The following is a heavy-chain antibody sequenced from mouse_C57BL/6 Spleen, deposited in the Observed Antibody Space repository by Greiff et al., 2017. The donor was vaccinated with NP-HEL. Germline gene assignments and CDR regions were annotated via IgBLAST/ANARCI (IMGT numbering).Heavy chain of an antibody. V-gene: IGHV1-64*01. J-gene: IGHJ2*01. CDR1: GYTFTSYW. CDR3: AGDYGSSYGGFDY. D-gene: IGHD1-1*01. CDR2: IHPNSGST. Sequence: QVQLQQPGAELVKPGASVKLSCKASGYTFTSYWMHWVKQRPGQGLEWIGMIHPNSGSTNYNEKFKSKATLTVDKSSSTAYMQLSSLTSEDSAVYYCAGDYGSSYGGFDYWGQGTTLTVSS.